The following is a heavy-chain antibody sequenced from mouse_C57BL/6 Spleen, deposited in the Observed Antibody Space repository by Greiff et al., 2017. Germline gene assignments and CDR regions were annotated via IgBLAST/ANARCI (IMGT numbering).Heavy chain of an antibody. CDR3: ARWGTTVVETYCYFDV. J-gene: IGHJ1*03. Sequence: QVQLQQSGPGLVQPSQSLSITCTVSGFSLTSYGVHWVRQSPGKGLEWLGVIWSGGSTDYTEAFISRLSISKDNSKSKVFFKMNSLQADDTAIYYCARWGTTVVETYCYFDVWGTGTTVTVSS. D-gene: IGHD1-1*01. CDR1: GFSLTSYG. CDR2: IWSGGST. V-gene: IGHV2-2*01.